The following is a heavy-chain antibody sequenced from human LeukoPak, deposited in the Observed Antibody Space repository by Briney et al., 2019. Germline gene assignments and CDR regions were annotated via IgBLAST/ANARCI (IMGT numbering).Heavy chain of an antibody. CDR1: GGSISSGGYY. D-gene: IGHD3-22*01. Sequence: PSETLSLTCTVSGGSISSGGYYWSWLRQHPGKGLEWIGYIYYSGSTYYNPSLKIRVTISVDTSKNQFSLKLSSVTAADTAVYYCARDLPSPYYYDRSGDDAFDIWGQGTMVTVSS. V-gene: IGHV4-31*03. CDR3: ARDLPSPYYYDRSGDDAFDI. J-gene: IGHJ3*02. CDR2: IYYSGST.